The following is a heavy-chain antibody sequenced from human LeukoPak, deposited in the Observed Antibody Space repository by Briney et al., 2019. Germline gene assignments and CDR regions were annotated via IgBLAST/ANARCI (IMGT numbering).Heavy chain of an antibody. CDR2: IYTSGST. Sequence: SETLSLTCTVSGGSISSYYWSWIRQPPGKGLEWIGYIYTSGSTNYNPSLKSRVTISVDTSKNQFSLKLSPVTVADTAVYYCARSGATMVRGVILSPTYFDYWGQGTLVTVSS. V-gene: IGHV4-4*09. CDR1: GGSISSYY. J-gene: IGHJ4*02. CDR3: ARSGATMVRGVILSPTYFDY. D-gene: IGHD3-10*01.